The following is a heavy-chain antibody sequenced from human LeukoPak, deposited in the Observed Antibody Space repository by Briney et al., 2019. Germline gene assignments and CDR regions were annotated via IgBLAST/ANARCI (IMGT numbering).Heavy chain of an antibody. J-gene: IGHJ4*02. V-gene: IGHV4-30-2*01. CDR3: ARDGLSHFDY. CDR1: GGSISSGGYS. Sequence: SETLSLTCAVSGGSISSGGYSWSWIRQPAGKGLEWIGYIYHSGSTYYNPSLKSRVTISVDRSKNQFSLKPSSVAAADTAVYYCARDGLSHFDYWGQGTLVTVSS. D-gene: IGHD3-10*01. CDR2: IYHSGST.